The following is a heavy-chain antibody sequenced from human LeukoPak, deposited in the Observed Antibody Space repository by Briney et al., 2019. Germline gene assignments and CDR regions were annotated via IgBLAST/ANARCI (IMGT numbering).Heavy chain of an antibody. CDR1: GYTFTGYY. CDR2: INPNSGGT. D-gene: IGHD2-2*01. CDR3: ARTYCSSTSCSFWGYYYYYMDV. J-gene: IGHJ6*03. V-gene: IGHV1-2*02. Sequence: GASVKVSCKASGYTFTGYYMHWVRQAPGQGLEWMGWINPNSGGTNYAQKFQGRVTMTRDTSISTAYMELSRLRSEDTAVYYCARTYCSSTSCSFWGYYYYYMDVWGKGTTVTVSS.